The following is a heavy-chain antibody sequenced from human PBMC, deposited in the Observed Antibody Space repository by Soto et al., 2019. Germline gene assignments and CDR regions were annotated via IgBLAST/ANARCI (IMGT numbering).Heavy chain of an antibody. CDR1: GGSIRSGGYY. Sequence: QVQLQESGPGLAKPSQTLSLTCTVSGGSIRSGGYYWRWIRQHPGKGLAWIGYIYYSGSTYYNPSLKSRVTISVDTSKNQFSLKLSSVTAADTAVYYCARGGIAAAAPPDYWGQGTLVTVSS. V-gene: IGHV4-31*03. D-gene: IGHD6-13*01. CDR3: ARGGIAAAAPPDY. CDR2: IYYSGST. J-gene: IGHJ4*02.